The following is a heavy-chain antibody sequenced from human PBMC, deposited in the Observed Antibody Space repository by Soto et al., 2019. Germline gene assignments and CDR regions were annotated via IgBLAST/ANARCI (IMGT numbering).Heavy chain of an antibody. Sequence: EVQLVGSGGGLIQPGGSLRLSCAVSGFTVSSTYRSWVRQAPGKGLEWVSVIYSGGSTNYADSVKGRFTISRDNSKNTLYLRMNSLRAEDTALYYCARVGSEQLPVWDWGQGTLVTVSS. D-gene: IGHD1-26*01. CDR3: ARVGSEQLPVWD. CDR1: GFTVSSTY. V-gene: IGHV3-53*01. CDR2: IYSGGST. J-gene: IGHJ4*02.